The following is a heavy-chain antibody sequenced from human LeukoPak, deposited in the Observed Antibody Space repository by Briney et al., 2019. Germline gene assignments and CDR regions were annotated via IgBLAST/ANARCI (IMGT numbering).Heavy chain of an antibody. CDR1: GYTFTGYY. CDR3: ARVPPPAGGPDYYFDY. V-gene: IGHV1-2*02. D-gene: IGHD3-10*01. Sequence: ASVKVSCKASGYTFTGYYMHWVRQAPGQGLEWTGWINPNSGGTNYAQKFQGRVTMTRDTSISTAYMELSRLRSDDTAVYYCARVPPPAGGPDYYFDYWGQGTLVTVSS. J-gene: IGHJ4*02. CDR2: INPNSGGT.